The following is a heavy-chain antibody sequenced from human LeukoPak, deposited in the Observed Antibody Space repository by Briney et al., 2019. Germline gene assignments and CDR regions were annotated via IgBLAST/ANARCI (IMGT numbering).Heavy chain of an antibody. CDR3: ARVPDHPSDDYYMDV. J-gene: IGHJ6*03. CDR2: IKSEGSSP. D-gene: IGHD1-14*01. V-gene: IGHV3-74*01. CDR1: GFTFSRYW. Sequence: GGALRLSCAGSGFTFSRYWMHWVRQAGGRGLVGVSRIKSEGSSPRYADSVKGRFTISRDHAKKTLYLQMNSLRAEDTAAYYCARVPDHPSDDYYMDVWGKGTPVTVSS.